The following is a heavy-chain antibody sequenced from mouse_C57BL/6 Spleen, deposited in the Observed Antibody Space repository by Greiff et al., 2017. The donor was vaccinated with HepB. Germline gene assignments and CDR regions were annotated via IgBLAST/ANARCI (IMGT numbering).Heavy chain of an antibody. CDR3: ARSRPYFDY. V-gene: IGHV1-22*01. Sequence: EVMLVESGPELVKPGASVKMSCKASGYTFTDYNMHWVKQSHGKSLEWIGYINPNNGGTSYNQKFKGKATLTVNKSSSTAYMELRSLTSEDSAVYYCARSRPYFDYWGQGTTLTVSS. CDR1: GYTFTDYN. J-gene: IGHJ2*01. CDR2: INPNNGGT.